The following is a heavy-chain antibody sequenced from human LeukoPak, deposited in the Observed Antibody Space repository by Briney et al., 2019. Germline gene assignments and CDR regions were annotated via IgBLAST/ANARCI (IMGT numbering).Heavy chain of an antibody. CDR2: MNPNSGNT. V-gene: IGHV1-8*01. CDR1: GYTFTGYD. Sequence: ASVKVSCKASGYTFTGYDISWVRQATGQGLEWMGWMNPNSGNTGYAQKFQGRVTMTRNTSISTAYMELSSLRSEDTAVYYCARGIVVVPENWFDPWGQGTLVTVSS. CDR3: ARGIVVVPENWFDP. J-gene: IGHJ5*02. D-gene: IGHD2-2*01.